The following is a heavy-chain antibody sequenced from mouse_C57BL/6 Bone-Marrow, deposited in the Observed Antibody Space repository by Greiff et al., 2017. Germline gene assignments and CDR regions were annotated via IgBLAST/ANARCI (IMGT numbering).Heavy chain of an antibody. CDR3: ARQGYYYCSSYY. D-gene: IGHD1-1*01. V-gene: IGHV1-59*01. Sequence: VQLQQPGAELVRPGTSVKLSCKASGYTFTSYWMHWVKQRPGQGLEWIGVINPSDSYTNYNQKFKGKATLTVETSSSTAYMQLSSLTSEDSAVYYCARQGYYYCSSYYWGQGTTLTVSS. CDR1: GYTFTSYW. CDR2: INPSDSYT. J-gene: IGHJ2*01.